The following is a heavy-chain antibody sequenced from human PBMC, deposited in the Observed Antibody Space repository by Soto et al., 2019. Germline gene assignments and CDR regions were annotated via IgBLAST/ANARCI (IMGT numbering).Heavy chain of an antibody. CDR2: IGSGGDT. Sequence: EVRLLESGGGLVQPGGSLRLSCVDSGFTFSNYDMHWVRQGAGEGLEWVAAIGSGGDTYYPDSVKGRFTISRENGNNSFYLQMNNLRADDTALYYCARDRRSYGHDSWGQGTLVTVSS. D-gene: IGHD5-18*01. J-gene: IGHJ4*02. V-gene: IGHV3-13*01. CDR3: ARDRRSYGHDS. CDR1: GFTFSNYD.